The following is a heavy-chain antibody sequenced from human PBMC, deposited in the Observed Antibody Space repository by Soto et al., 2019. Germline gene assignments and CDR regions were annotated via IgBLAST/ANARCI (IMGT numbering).Heavy chain of an antibody. CDR3: APTHSPNWFAP. CDR2: ISYSGST. J-gene: IGHJ5*02. CDR1: GDSIGSTYFS. Sequence: QLQLQESGPGLVKPSETLSLTCSVSGDSIGSTYFSWGWIRQSPRKGLEWIGSISYSGSTYDNPSLRGRRNFPVEQSKNQFPPRLSSVTAAGPAVYYCAPTHSPNWFAPLGQGTLVAVSS. D-gene: IGHD1-26*01. V-gene: IGHV4-39*01.